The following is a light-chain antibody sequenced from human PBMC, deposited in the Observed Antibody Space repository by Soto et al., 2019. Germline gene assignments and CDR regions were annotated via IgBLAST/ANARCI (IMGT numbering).Light chain of an antibody. CDR2: DTF. J-gene: IGKJ4*02. CDR1: QSVSSY. CDR3: HQRSNWPPLT. V-gene: IGKV3-11*01. Sequence: EIVLTQSPGTLSLSPGERATLSCRASQSVSSYLAWYQQKPGQAPRLLIYDTFNRATGIPARFSGSGSGTDFTLTISSLEPEDFAVYYCHQRSNWPPLTFGGGTKVDIK.